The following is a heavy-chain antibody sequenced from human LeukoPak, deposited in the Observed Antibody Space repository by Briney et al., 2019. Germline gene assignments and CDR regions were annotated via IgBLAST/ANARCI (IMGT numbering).Heavy chain of an antibody. J-gene: IGHJ6*02. D-gene: IGHD4-11*01. CDR3: ARGSMTTGFNHYYYYGMDV. Sequence: PGGSLRLSCAASGFTFSDYYMSWIRQAPGKGLEWVSYISSSGSTIYYADSVKGRFTISRDNAKNSLYLQMNSLRAEDTAVYYCARGSMTTGFNHYYYYGMDVWGQGTTVTVSS. CDR2: ISSSGSTI. CDR1: GFTFSDYY. V-gene: IGHV3-11*01.